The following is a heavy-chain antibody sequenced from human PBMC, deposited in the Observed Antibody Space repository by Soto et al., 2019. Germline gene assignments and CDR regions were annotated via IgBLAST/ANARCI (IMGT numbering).Heavy chain of an antibody. V-gene: IGHV3-21*01. CDR3: ANSPRGDDTSGPPGDY. D-gene: IGHD3-22*01. J-gene: IGHJ4*02. Sequence: GGSLRLSCAVSGFTFSSYSMNWVRQAPGKGLEWVSCISSSSSSIYYADSVKGRFTISRDNAKNSLYLQMNSLRAEDTAVYYCANSPRGDDTSGPPGDYWGQGTLGTVSS. CDR2: ISSSSSSI. CDR1: GFTFSSYS.